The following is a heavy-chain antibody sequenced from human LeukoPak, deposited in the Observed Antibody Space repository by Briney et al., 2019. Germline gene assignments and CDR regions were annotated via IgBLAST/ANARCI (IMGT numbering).Heavy chain of an antibody. V-gene: IGHV3-21*01. CDR2: ISSSSSSI. D-gene: IGHD6-13*01. CDR1: GFTLSSYS. J-gene: IGHJ4*02. Sequence: GGSLRLSCAASGFTLSSYSMNWVRQAPGKGLEWVSSISSSSSSIYYADSVKGRFTISRDNAKNSLSLQMNSLRAEDTAVYYCARFIAAPYYFDYWGRGTLVTVSS. CDR3: ARFIAAPYYFDY.